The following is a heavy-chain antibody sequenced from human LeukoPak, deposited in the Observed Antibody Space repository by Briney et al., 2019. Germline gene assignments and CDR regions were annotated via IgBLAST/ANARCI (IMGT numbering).Heavy chain of an antibody. Sequence: GGSLRLSCAASGFTFSSYSMNWVRQAPGKGLEWVSSISSSSSYIYYADSVKGRFTISRDNAKNSLYLQMNSLRAEDTAVYYCARARALTVYNWFDPWGQGTLVTVSS. CDR1: GFTFSSYS. D-gene: IGHD1-14*01. CDR2: ISSSSSYI. CDR3: ARARALTVYNWFDP. J-gene: IGHJ5*02. V-gene: IGHV3-21*01.